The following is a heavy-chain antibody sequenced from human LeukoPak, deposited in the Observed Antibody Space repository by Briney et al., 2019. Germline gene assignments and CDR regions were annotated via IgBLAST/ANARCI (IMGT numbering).Heavy chain of an antibody. CDR2: IYYSGSA. CDR3: VVAATPGAFDI. Sequence: SGPTLVNPTQTLTLTCTFSGFSLSTSGVGVGWIRQPPGKGLEWIGYIYYSGSAYYNPSLKSRVTISVDKSKNQFSLKQSSVTAADTAVYYGVVAATPGAFDIWGQGTMVTVSS. D-gene: IGHD2-15*01. J-gene: IGHJ3*02. V-gene: IGHV4-31*09. CDR1: GFSLSTSGVG.